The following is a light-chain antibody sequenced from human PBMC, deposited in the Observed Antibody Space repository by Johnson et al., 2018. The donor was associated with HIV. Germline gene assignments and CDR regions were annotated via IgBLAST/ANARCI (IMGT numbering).Light chain of an antibody. Sequence: QSVLTQPPSVSAAPRQRVTISCSGNSSNMGNNYVSWYQQLPGTAPKLLIYENNKRPSGIPDRFSGSKSGTSATLGITGLQTGDEADYYCGTWDSSLSAGVFGTGTKVTVL. CDR1: SSNMGNNY. J-gene: IGLJ1*01. CDR2: ENN. CDR3: GTWDSSLSAGV. V-gene: IGLV1-51*02.